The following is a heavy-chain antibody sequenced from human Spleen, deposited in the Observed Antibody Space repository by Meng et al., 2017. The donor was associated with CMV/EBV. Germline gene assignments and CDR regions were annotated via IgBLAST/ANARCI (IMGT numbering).Heavy chain of an antibody. V-gene: IGHV4-4*02. J-gene: IGHJ4*02. D-gene: IGHD2-21*02. Sequence: SSNFGNWSGQVPGKGLEGSGEIYHRGRTNYNPSRKRRVTKSVDKLKNQFPLKLGFVTAADTAVYYCARIERRRILKYCGSDCSTTDYWGQGTLVTVSS. CDR1: SSNF. CDR2: IYHRGRT. CDR3: ARIERRRILKYCGSDCSTTDY.